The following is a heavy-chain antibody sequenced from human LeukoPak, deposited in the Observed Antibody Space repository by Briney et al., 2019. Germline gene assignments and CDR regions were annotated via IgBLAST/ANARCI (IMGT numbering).Heavy chain of an antibody. D-gene: IGHD1-26*01. CDR2: ISSSGSTI. V-gene: IGHV3-11*04. CDR3: ARDPYSGGYGDYYYYYMDV. Sequence: GGSLRLSCAASGFTFSDYYMSWIRQAPGKGLEWVSYISSSGSTIYYADSVKGRFTISRDNAKNSLYLQMNSLRAEDTAVYYCARDPYSGGYGDYYYYYMDVWGKGTTVTISS. J-gene: IGHJ6*03. CDR1: GFTFSDYY.